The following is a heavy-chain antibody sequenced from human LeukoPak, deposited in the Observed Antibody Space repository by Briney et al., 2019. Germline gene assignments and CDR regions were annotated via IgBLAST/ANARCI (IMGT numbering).Heavy chain of an antibody. CDR3: ARYPPGYSSSWYALDV. D-gene: IGHD6-13*01. V-gene: IGHV1-8*01. CDR2: MNPNSGKT. CDR1: GYTFTSYG. Sequence: ASVTVSCKASGYTFTSYGINWVRQATGQGLEWMGWMNPNSGKTGYAQKFQGRVTMTRSTSINTAYMELSSLRSDDTAVYYCARYPPGYSSSWYALDVWGQGTTVTVSS. J-gene: IGHJ6*02.